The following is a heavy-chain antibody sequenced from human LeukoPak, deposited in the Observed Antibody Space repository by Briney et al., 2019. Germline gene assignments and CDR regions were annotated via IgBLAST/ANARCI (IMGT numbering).Heavy chain of an antibody. CDR1: GDTLTELS. J-gene: IGHJ6*03. CDR3: ARMMVGVHSYFYYMDV. Sequence: ASVRVSCKVSGDTLTELSIHWVRQAPGKGLEWMGGFDPKEGKRVYAQNFQGRVTMTEDTSSGSAYMELNSLRSEDTGVYYCARMMVGVHSYFYYMDVWGKGTTVTVSS. V-gene: IGHV1-24*01. D-gene: IGHD3-10*01. CDR2: FDPKEGKR.